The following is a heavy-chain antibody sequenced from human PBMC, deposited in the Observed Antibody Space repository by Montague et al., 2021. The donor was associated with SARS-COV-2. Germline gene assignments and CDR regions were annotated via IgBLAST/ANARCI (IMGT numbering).Heavy chain of an antibody. D-gene: IGHD2-21*01. CDR2: ISSSGGGSTK. V-gene: IGHV3-48*03. CDR1: VFIFSSYE. Sequence: SLRLSCAASVFIFSSYEMNWVRQAPGKGLEWISYISSSGGGSTKHYTXSVKGRFTISRDNAKNSLYLQMNSLRVEDTAIYYCARDRDWDDWCGMDVWGQGTTVTVSS. J-gene: IGHJ6*02. CDR3: ARDRDWDDWCGMDV.